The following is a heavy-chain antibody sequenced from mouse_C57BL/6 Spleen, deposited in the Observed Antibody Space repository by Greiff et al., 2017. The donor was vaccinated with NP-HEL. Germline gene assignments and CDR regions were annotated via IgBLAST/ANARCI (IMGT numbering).Heavy chain of an antibody. CDR2: ISYDGSN. J-gene: IGHJ1*03. CDR1: GYSITSGYY. Sequence: EVKLQESGPGLVKPSQSLSLTCSVTGYSITSGYYWNWIRQFPGTILEWMGYISYDGSNNYNPSLKNRISITRDTSKNQFFLKLNSVTTEDTATYYCANWDWYFDVWGTGTTVTVSS. D-gene: IGHD4-1*01. V-gene: IGHV3-6*01. CDR3: ANWDWYFDV.